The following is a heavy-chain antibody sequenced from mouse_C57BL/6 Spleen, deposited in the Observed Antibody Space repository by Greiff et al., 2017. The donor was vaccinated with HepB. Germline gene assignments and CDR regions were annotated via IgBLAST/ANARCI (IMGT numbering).Heavy chain of an antibody. CDR2: IYPGDGDT. V-gene: IGHV1-82*01. Sequence: QVQLKESGPELVKPGASVKISCKASGYAFSSSWMNWVKQRPGKGLEWIGRIYPGDGDTNYNGKFKGKATLTADKSSSTAYMQLSSLTSEDSAVYFCARWALGVGVDYWGQGTTLTVSS. J-gene: IGHJ2*01. CDR3: ARWALGVGVDY. D-gene: IGHD3-3*01. CDR1: GYAFSSSW.